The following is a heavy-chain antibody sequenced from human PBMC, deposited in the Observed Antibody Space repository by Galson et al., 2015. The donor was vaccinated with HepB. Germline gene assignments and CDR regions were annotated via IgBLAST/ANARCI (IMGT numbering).Heavy chain of an antibody. Sequence: SLRLSCAASGFTFSSYGMHWVRQAPGKGLEWVAVISYDGSNKYYADSVKGRFTISRDNSKNTLYLQMNSLRAEDTAVYYCAKGQGSYDSSGYSVNYYGMDVWGQGTTVTVSS. CDR3: AKGQGSYDSSGYSVNYYGMDV. D-gene: IGHD3-22*01. CDR2: ISYDGSNK. J-gene: IGHJ6*02. V-gene: IGHV3-30*18. CDR1: GFTFSSYG.